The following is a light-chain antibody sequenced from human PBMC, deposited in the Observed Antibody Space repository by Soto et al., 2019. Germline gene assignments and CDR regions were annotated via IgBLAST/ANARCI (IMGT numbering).Light chain of an antibody. Sequence: QSVLTQPPSVSAAPGQKVTISCSGSSSNIGNNYVSWYQQLPGTAPKLLIYENNKRPSGIPDRFSGSKPGTSATLGITGLQTGDEADYYCGTWDSSLSAEVFGTGTKLTVL. CDR2: ENN. CDR1: SSNIGNNY. V-gene: IGLV1-51*02. J-gene: IGLJ1*01. CDR3: GTWDSSLSAEV.